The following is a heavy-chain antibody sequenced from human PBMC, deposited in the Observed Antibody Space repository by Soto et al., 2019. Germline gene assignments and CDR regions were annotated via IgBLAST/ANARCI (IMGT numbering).Heavy chain of an antibody. CDR3: ARDLWWYLH. J-gene: IGHJ4*02. Sequence: EVQLLESGGGLVQPGGALRLSCAASGFTFSSHAMSWVRQAPGKGLEWISSISAGSEGAYYADSVKGRFTISRDNSNNTLYLQMNILRAADTAVYYCARDLWWYLHWGQGTLVTVSS. CDR2: ISAGSEGA. CDR1: GFTFSSHA. V-gene: IGHV3-23*01. D-gene: IGHD2-15*01.